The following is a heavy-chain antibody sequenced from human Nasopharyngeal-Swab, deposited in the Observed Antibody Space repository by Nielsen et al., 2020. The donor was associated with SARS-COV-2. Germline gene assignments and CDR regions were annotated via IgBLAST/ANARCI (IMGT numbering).Heavy chain of an antibody. J-gene: IGHJ6*02. CDR2: IYYSGST. CDR3: ARRGGDIVVVPADGTYYYYGMDV. V-gene: IGHV4-34*01. Sequence: SETLSLTCAVYGGSFSGYYWSWIRQPPGKGLEWIGSIYYSGSTYYNPSLKSRVTISVDTSKNQFSLKLSSVTAADTAVYYCARRGGDIVVVPADGTYYYYGMDVWGQGTTVTVSS. CDR1: GGSFSGYY. D-gene: IGHD2-2*01.